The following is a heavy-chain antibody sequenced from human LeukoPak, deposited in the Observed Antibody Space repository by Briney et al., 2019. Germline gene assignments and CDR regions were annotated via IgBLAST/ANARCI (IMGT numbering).Heavy chain of an antibody. V-gene: IGHV3-30*18. Sequence: GRSLRLSCAASGFTFSSYGMHWVRQAPGKGLEWVAVISYDGSNKYYADSVKGRFTISRDNSKNTLYLQMNSLRAEDTAVYYCAKDHPAIWGQGTMVTVSS. J-gene: IGHJ3*02. CDR3: AKDHPAI. CDR2: ISYDGSNK. CDR1: GFTFSSYG.